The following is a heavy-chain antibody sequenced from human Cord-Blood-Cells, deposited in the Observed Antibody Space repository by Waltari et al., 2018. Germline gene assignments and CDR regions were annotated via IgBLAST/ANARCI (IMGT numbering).Heavy chain of an antibody. CDR3: ARGRGEPPEDAFDI. Sequence: QVQLVQSGAEVKKPGASVKVSCKASGYTFTSYDTNWVRQATGQGLEWMGWMNPNSGNTGYAQKFQGRVTITRNTSISTAYMELSSLRSEDTAVYYCARGRGEPPEDAFDIWGQGTMVTVSS. CDR1: GYTFTSYD. D-gene: IGHD3-10*01. CDR2: MNPNSGNT. J-gene: IGHJ3*02. V-gene: IGHV1-8*03.